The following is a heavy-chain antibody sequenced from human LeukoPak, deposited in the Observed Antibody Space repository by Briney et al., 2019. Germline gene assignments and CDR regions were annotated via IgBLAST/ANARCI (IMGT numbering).Heavy chain of an antibody. J-gene: IGHJ4*02. V-gene: IGHV3-74*01. Sequence: GGSLRLSCAASGFTFSSYWMHWVRQAPGKGLVWVSRINSDGSSTSYADSVKGRFTISRDNSKNTLYLQMNSLRAEDTAVYYCAKEERMATSCYWGQGTLVTVSS. CDR3: AKEERMATSCY. CDR1: GFTFSSYW. D-gene: IGHD5-24*01. CDR2: INSDGSST.